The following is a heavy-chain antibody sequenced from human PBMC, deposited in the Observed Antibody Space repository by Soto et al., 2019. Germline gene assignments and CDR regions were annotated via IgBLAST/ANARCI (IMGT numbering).Heavy chain of an antibody. CDR1: GGTFSSYA. CDR2: IIPIFGTA. J-gene: IGHJ5*02. Sequence: QVQLVQSGAEVKKPGSSVKVSCKASGGTFSSYAISWVRQAPGHGLEWMGGIIPIFGTANYAQKFQGRVTITADDTTSTAYMELSSLRSEDTAVYYCARTTSSGLYEFNCFDPWGQGTLVTVSS. CDR3: ARTTSSGLYEFNCFDP. D-gene: IGHD6-19*01. V-gene: IGHV1-69*01.